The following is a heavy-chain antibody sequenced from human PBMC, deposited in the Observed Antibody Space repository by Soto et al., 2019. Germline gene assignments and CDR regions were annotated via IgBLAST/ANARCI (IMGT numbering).Heavy chain of an antibody. CDR3: ARDLRGYGNFDY. V-gene: IGHV4-30-4*01. J-gene: IGHJ4*02. D-gene: IGHD5-12*01. Sequence: NPSETLSLTCTVSGGSISSGNYYWSWIRQPPGKGLEWIGFISYSGSTYYSTSLKSRVTISVDTSKSQFSLNLSFVTAADTAVYYCARDLRGYGNFDYSGQGTLVTVSS. CDR2: ISYSGST. CDR1: GGSISSGNYY.